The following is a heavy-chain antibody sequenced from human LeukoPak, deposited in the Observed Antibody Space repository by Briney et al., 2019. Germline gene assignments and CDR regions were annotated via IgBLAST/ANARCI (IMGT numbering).Heavy chain of an antibody. CDR2: IYYSGST. D-gene: IGHD2-8*02. Sequence: SETLSLTCTVSGGSISSYYWSWIRQPPGRGLEWIGYIYYSGSTNYNPSLKSRVTMSVDTSKNHFSLRLNSVTAADTAVYYCARQAAPSGPFDYWGQGTLVTVSS. V-gene: IGHV4-59*08. J-gene: IGHJ4*02. CDR1: GGSISSYY. CDR3: ARQAAPSGPFDY.